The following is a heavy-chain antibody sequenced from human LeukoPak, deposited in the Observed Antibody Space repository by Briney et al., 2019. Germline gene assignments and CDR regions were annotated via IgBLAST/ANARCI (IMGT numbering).Heavy chain of an antibody. CDR2: IWYDGSNK. CDR1: GFTFSSYG. Sequence: GGSLRLSCAASGFTFSSYGMHWVRQAPGKGLEWVAVIWYDGSNKYYANSVKGRFTISRDNSKNTLYLQMNSLRAEDTAVYYCARDRAVVPAAISHYYYYYMDVWGKGTTVTVSS. J-gene: IGHJ6*03. D-gene: IGHD2-2*02. CDR3: ARDRAVVPAAISHYYYYYMDV. V-gene: IGHV3-33*08.